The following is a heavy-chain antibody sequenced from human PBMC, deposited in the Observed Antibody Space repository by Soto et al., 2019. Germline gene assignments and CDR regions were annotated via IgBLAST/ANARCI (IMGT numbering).Heavy chain of an antibody. CDR2: MNPNSGNT. CDR1: GYTFTSYD. J-gene: IGHJ4*02. Sequence: ASVKVSCTASGYTFTSYDINWVRQATGQGLEWMGWMNPNSGNTGYAQKFQGRVTMTRNTSISTAYMELSSLRSEDTAVYYCARVSYGSGSYSFDYWGQGTLVTVSS. D-gene: IGHD3-10*01. CDR3: ARVSYGSGSYSFDY. V-gene: IGHV1-8*01.